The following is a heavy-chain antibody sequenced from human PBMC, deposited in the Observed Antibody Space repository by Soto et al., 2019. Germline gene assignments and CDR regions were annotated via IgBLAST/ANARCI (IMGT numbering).Heavy chain of an antibody. Sequence: GASVKVSCKASGYTFTRYYMHWVRQAPGQGLEWMGWINPNSGGTNYAQKFQGWVTMTRDTSISTAYMELSRLRSDDTAVYYCARGLRYFPTTYGMDVWGQGTTVTVSS. V-gene: IGHV1-2*04. CDR2: INPNSGGT. J-gene: IGHJ6*02. CDR3: ARGLRYFPTTYGMDV. CDR1: GYTFTRYY. D-gene: IGHD3-9*01.